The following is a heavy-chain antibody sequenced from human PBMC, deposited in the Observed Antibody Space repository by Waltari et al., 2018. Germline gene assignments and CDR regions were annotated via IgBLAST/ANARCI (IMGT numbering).Heavy chain of an antibody. Sequence: QVQLVQSGAEVKKPGASVTVSCKVSGYTLTELSMHWVRQGPGKGLEWMGCFDPEDGETIYAQKFQGRVTMTEDTSTDTAYMELSSLRSEDTAVYYCAHRHLRSAAFDYWGQGTLVTVSS. CDR2: FDPEDGET. J-gene: IGHJ4*02. D-gene: IGHD6-13*01. CDR3: AHRHLRSAAFDY. V-gene: IGHV1-24*01. CDR1: GYTLTELS.